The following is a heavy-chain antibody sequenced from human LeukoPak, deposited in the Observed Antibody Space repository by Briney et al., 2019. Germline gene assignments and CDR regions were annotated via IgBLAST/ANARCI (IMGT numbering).Heavy chain of an antibody. J-gene: IGHJ6*04. D-gene: IGHD6-13*01. Sequence: GGSLRLSCADSGFSFSSYSMNWARQAPGKGLEWVSSISSTSTYIYYADSVKGRFTISRDNSKNSLYLQMNSLRAEDTAVYYCARPYTSSPGGYGMDVWGKGTTVTVSS. CDR3: ARPYTSSPGGYGMDV. CDR1: GFSFSSYS. V-gene: IGHV3-21*01. CDR2: ISSTSTYI.